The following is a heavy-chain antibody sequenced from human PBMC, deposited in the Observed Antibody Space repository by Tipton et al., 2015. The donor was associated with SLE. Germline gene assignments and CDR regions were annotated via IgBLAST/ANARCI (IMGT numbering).Heavy chain of an antibody. CDR3: ARQTYSSGWFDY. CDR1: GFTFSSYE. Sequence: AVSGFTFSSYEMNWVRQAPGKGLEWVSYISSSGSTIYYADSVKGRFTISRDNAKNSLYLQMNSLRAEDTAVYYCARQTYSSGWFDYWGQGTLVTVSS. J-gene: IGHJ4*02. D-gene: IGHD6-19*01. V-gene: IGHV3-48*03. CDR2: ISSSGSTI.